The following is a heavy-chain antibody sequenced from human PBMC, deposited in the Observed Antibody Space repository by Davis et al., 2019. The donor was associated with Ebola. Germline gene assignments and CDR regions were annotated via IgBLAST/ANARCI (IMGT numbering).Heavy chain of an antibody. V-gene: IGHV3-23*01. CDR1: GFTFSSYA. CDR2: ISGSGGST. D-gene: IGHD3-9*01. J-gene: IGHJ6*04. Sequence: GGSLRLSCAASGFTFSSYAMSWVRQAPGKGLEWVSAISGSGGSTYYADSVKGRFTISRDNSKNTLYLQMNSLRAEDTAVYYCAKADSWYYDILLQIYYGMDVWGKGTTVTVSS. CDR3: AKADSWYYDILLQIYYGMDV.